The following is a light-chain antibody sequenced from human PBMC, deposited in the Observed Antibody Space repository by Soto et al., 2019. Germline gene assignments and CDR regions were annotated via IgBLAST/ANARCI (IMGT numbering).Light chain of an antibody. CDR3: QQSYSTPRT. J-gene: IGKJ1*01. V-gene: IGKV1-5*03. CDR1: QSINRW. CDR2: KAS. Sequence: DIVTITCRATQSINRWLAWYQQKSGNAPKLLIYKASSLESGVPSRFSGSGSGTDSTLTIGSLQPEDVATYDGQQSYSTPRTFGQGTKVDIK.